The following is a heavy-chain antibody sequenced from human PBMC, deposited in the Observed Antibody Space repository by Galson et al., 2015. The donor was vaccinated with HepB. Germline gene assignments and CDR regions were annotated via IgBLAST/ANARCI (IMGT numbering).Heavy chain of an antibody. J-gene: IGHJ4*02. CDR2: INSYGGST. CDR3: VKDAPYNSSRYIAYYFDC. CDR1: GFTFSSYA. D-gene: IGHD6-13*01. Sequence: SLRLSCAASGFTFSSYAMHWVRQAPGKGLEYVSFINSYGGSTYYADSVKGRFTISRDNSENTLSLQMSSLRAEDTALYYCVKDAPYNSSRYIAYYFDCWGQGTLVTVSS. V-gene: IGHV3-64D*06.